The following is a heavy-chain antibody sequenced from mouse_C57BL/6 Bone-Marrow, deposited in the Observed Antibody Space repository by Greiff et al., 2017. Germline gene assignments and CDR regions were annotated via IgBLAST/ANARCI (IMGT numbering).Heavy chain of an antibody. J-gene: IGHJ1*03. D-gene: IGHD2-4*01. Sequence: EVKLMESGPGLVKPSQSLSLTCSVTGYSITSGYYWNWIRQFPGNKLEWMGYISYDGSNNYNPSLKNRISITRDTSQNQFFLKLNSVTTEDTATYYCARDDYDYWYFDVWGTGTTVTVSS. CDR2: ISYDGSN. CDR1: GYSITSGYY. CDR3: ARDDYDYWYFDV. V-gene: IGHV3-6*01.